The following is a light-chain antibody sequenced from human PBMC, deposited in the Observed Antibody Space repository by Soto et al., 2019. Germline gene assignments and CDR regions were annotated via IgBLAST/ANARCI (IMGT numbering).Light chain of an antibody. Sequence: QSALAQLPSGSGSPGQQATIPCTGTRMDVGNYHRVSWYQQKPDKAPKLIIYELTQRPSGFPHRFSGSKSGNTASLTVSALQAEDEADYYCASHAGDHYVFXTGTEVTVL. CDR3: ASHAGDHYV. CDR2: ELT. CDR1: RMDVGNYHR. V-gene: IGLV2-8*01. J-gene: IGLJ1*01.